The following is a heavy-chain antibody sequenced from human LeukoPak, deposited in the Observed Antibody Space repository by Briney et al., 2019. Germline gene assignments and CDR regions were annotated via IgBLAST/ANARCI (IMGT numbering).Heavy chain of an antibody. CDR2: ITSSGSGV. CDR3: ARTPSSSSSWH. Sequence: GGSLRLSCAASGFTFSTYEMNWVRQAPGKGLEWLSYITSSGSGVHYADSVKGRFTISRDNAENSLYLQMNSLRADDTAVYYRARTPSSSSSWHWGRGTPVTVSS. CDR1: GFTFSTYE. D-gene: IGHD6-13*01. J-gene: IGHJ4*02. V-gene: IGHV3-48*03.